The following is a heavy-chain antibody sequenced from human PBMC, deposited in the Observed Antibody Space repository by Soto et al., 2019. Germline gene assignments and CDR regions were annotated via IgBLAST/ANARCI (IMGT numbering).Heavy chain of an antibody. CDR3: AKGLLIMVRKVIIPPQYYYGMDV. CDR1: GFTFGDHA. CDR2: ISRSGGIT. D-gene: IGHD3-10*01. V-gene: IGHV3-23*01. J-gene: IGHJ6*02. Sequence: GGSQRLSCAASGFTFGDHAMSWVRQAPGKGLEWVSVISRSGGITYYEDSVKGRFTISRDNAKHTLYLQMNSLRAEDTAVYYCAKGLLIMVRKVIIPPQYYYGMDVWSQGTTVNVSS.